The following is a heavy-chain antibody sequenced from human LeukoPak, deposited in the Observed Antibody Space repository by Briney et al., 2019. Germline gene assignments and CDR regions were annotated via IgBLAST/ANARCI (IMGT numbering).Heavy chain of an antibody. CDR1: GFTFSSYG. J-gene: IGHJ4*02. Sequence: GGSLRLSCAASGFTFSSYGMHWVRQAPGKGLEWVAFIRYDGSNKYYADSVKGRFTISRDNSQNTLYLQMNSLRAEDTAVYYCAKDASPFLKWVYWGQGTLVTVSS. CDR3: AKDASPFLKWVY. V-gene: IGHV3-30*02. CDR2: IRYDGSNK. D-gene: IGHD1-26*01.